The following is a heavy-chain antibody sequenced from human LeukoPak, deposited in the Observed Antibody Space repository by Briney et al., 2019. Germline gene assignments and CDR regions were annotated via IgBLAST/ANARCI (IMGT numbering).Heavy chain of an antibody. CDR3: ARDSVWRGPPIAVAGTDF. D-gene: IGHD6-19*01. Sequence: GGSLRLSCTASGFTFSSYSMNWVRQAPGKGLEWVSSISPSSTYIYYADSMKGRFTISRDNAKNSLYLQMNSLRAEDTAVYYCARDSVWRGPPIAVAGTDFWGRGTLVTVSS. CDR2: ISPSSTYI. J-gene: IGHJ4*02. V-gene: IGHV3-21*01. CDR1: GFTFSSYS.